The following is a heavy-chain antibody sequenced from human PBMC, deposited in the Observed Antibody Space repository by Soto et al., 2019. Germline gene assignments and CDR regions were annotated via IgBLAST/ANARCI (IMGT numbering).Heavy chain of an antibody. CDR3: ARSCRSSWYVHWYFDF. CDR2: IFSNDEK. D-gene: IGHD6-13*01. V-gene: IGHV2-26*01. J-gene: IGHJ2*01. CDR1: GFSLSNARMG. Sequence: QVTLKESGPVLVKPTETLTLTCTVSGFSLSNARMGVSWIRQPPGKALEWLAHIFSNDEKSYSTSLKSRLTISKDTSKSQVVLTMTNMDPVDTATYYCARSCRSSWYVHWYFDFWGRGTLVTVSS.